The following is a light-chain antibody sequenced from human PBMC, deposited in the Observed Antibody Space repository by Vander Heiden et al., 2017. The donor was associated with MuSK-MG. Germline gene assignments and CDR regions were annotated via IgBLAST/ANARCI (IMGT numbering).Light chain of an antibody. CDR2: YDS. CDR1: NIGSKS. Sequence: SYVLTQPPSGSVAPGKTARITCGGNNIGSKSVHWYQQKPGQAPVLVIYYDSDRPSGIPERFSGSNSGNTATLTISRVEAGDEADYYCQVWDSSSDQQVFGGGTNLTVL. J-gene: IGLJ2*01. V-gene: IGLV3-21*04. CDR3: QVWDSSSDQQV.